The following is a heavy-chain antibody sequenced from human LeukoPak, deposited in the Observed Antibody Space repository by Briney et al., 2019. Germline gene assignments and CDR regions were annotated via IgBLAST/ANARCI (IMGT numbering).Heavy chain of an antibody. CDR3: ARVWEQSFDY. CDR1: GFTVTTDH. CDR2: VYTDGRT. J-gene: IGHJ4*02. V-gene: IGHV3-53*01. Sequence: GGSLRLSCAASGFTVTTDHMSWVRQPPGKGLEWVSIVYTDGRTYHADSVKGRFTISRDNSKNTVHLHMNSLTAEDTAVYYCARVWEQSFDYWGQAALVTVSS. D-gene: IGHD1/OR15-1a*01.